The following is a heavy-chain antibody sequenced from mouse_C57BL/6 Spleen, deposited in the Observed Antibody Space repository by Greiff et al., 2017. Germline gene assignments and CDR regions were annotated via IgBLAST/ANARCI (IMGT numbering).Heavy chain of an antibody. CDR1: GYAFSSYW. CDR2: IYPGDGDT. J-gene: IGHJ2*01. Sequence: QVQLQQSGAELVKPGASVKISCKASGYAFSSYWMNWVKQRPGQGLEWIGQIYPGDGDTNYNGKFKGKATLTADKSSSTAYMQLSSLTSEDSAVYYCARDKDYGKYYFDYWGQGTTLTVSS. D-gene: IGHD2-1*01. CDR3: ARDKDYGKYYFDY. V-gene: IGHV1-80*01.